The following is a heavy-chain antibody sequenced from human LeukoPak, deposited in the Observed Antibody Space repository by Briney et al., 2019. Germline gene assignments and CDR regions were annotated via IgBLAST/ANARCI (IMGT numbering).Heavy chain of an antibody. Sequence: SETLSLTCAVYGGSFSGYYWSWIRQPPGKGLEWIGEINHSGSTNYNPSLKSRVTISVDTSKNQFSLKLSSVTAADTAVYYCARYTIYGGVNYWGQGTLVTVSS. CDR1: GGSFSGYY. D-gene: IGHD4-23*01. CDR2: INHSGST. J-gene: IGHJ4*02. V-gene: IGHV4-34*01. CDR3: ARYTIYGGVNY.